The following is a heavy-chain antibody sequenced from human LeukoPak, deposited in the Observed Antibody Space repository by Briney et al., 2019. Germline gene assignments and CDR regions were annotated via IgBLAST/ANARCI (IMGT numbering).Heavy chain of an antibody. CDR3: ARGWDIVVVVAATDGDFDY. D-gene: IGHD2-15*01. J-gene: IGHJ4*02. CDR2: IKQDGSEK. CDR1: GFTFSSYW. Sequence: GGSLRLSCAASGFTFSSYWMSWVRQAPGKGLEWVANIKQDGSEKYYVDSVKGRFTISRDNAKNSLYLQMNSLRAEDTAVYYCARGWDIVVVVAATDGDFDYWGQGALVTVSS. V-gene: IGHV3-7*01.